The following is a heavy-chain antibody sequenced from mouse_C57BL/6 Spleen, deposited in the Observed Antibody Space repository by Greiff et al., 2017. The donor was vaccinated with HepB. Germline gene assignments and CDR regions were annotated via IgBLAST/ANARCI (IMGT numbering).Heavy chain of an antibody. CDR2: INPNNGGT. V-gene: IGHV1-22*01. Sequence: EVKLQESGPELVKPGASVKMSCKASGYTFTDYNMHWVKQSHGKSLEWIGYINPNNGGTSYNQKFKGKATLTVNKSSSTAYMVLRSLTSEDSAVYYCARSGRPHYFDYWGQGTTLTVSS. D-gene: IGHD1-1*01. J-gene: IGHJ2*01. CDR3: ARSGRPHYFDY. CDR1: GYTFTDYN.